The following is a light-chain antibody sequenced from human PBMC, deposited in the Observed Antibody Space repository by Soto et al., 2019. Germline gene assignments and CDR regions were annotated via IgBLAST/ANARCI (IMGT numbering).Light chain of an antibody. CDR3: QEYNSYTGT. Sequence: IQITQSASTVSASVGDRVTITCRASQSISGWLAWYQQKPGKAPKLLIYDASSLQSGVPSRFSGSGSGTEFTLTISSLQPDDFGTYYCQEYNSYTGTFGPGTKVDI. CDR2: DAS. V-gene: IGKV1-5*01. CDR1: QSISGW. J-gene: IGKJ1*01.